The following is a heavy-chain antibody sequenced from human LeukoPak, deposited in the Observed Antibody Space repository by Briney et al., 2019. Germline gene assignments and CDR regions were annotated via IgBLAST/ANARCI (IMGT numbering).Heavy chain of an antibody. Sequence: SETLSLTCAVYGGSFSGYYWSWIRQPPGKGLEWIGEINHSGSTNYNPSLKSRVTISVDTSKNQFSLKLSSVTAADTAVYYCARSTVTWKYYFDYWGQGTLVTVSS. CDR3: ARSTVTWKYYFDY. V-gene: IGHV4-34*01. CDR1: GGSFSGYY. CDR2: INHSGST. D-gene: IGHD4-17*01. J-gene: IGHJ4*02.